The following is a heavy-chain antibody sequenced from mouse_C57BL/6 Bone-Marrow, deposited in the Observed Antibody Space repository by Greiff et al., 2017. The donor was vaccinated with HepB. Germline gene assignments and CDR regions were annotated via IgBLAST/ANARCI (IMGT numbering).Heavy chain of an antibody. Sequence: EVHLVESGGGLVKPGGSLKLSCAASGFTFSDYGMHWVRQAPEKGLEWVAYISSGSSTIYYADTVKGRFTISRDNAKNTLFLQMTSLRSEDTAMYYCASLQTAQADYWGQGTTLTVSS. CDR1: GFTFSDYG. V-gene: IGHV5-17*01. CDR2: ISSGSSTI. J-gene: IGHJ2*01. CDR3: ASLQTAQADY. D-gene: IGHD3-2*02.